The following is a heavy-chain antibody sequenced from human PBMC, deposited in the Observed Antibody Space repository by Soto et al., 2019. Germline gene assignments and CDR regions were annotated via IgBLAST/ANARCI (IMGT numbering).Heavy chain of an antibody. V-gene: IGHV3-74*01. CDR2: INSDGSST. J-gene: IGHJ4*02. CDR1: GGTFSSYW. D-gene: IGHD2-15*01. CDR3: VRTSLVVAAATREDY. Sequence: GGSLRLSCAASGGTFSSYWMHWVRQAPGKGLVWVSRINSDGSSTSYADSVKGRFTISRDNAKNTLYLQMNSLRAEDTAVYYCVRTSLVVAAATREDYWGQGTLVTVSS.